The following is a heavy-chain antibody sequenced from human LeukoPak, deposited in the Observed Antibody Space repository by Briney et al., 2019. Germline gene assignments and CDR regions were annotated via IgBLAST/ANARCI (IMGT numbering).Heavy chain of an antibody. CDR2: IKQDGSEK. Sequence: GGSLRLSCAASGFTFSSYWMSWVRQAPGKGLEWVANIKQDGSEKYYVDSVKGRFTISRDNAKNSLYLQMNSLRAEDTAVYYCARVEGYYYYYYMDVGGKGPTVTISS. CDR1: GFTFSSYW. D-gene: IGHD6-13*01. J-gene: IGHJ6*03. CDR3: ARVEGYYYYYYMDV. V-gene: IGHV3-7*01.